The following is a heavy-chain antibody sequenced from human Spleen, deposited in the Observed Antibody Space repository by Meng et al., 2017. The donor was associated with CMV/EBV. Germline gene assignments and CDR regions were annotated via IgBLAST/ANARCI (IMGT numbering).Heavy chain of an antibody. V-gene: IGHV3-21*01. CDR1: GFTFSSYS. D-gene: IGHD4-11*01. J-gene: IGHJ6*02. CDR3: ARVWDDYSKHYYYYYGLDV. CDR2: ISGTGSYI. Sequence: GESLKISYAASGFTFSSYSLTWVRQAPGRGLEWVSSISGTGSYIYHADSVKGRFTISRDNAKDSVYLQMNSLRAEDTAVYYCARVWDDYSKHYYYYYGLDVWGQGTTVTVSS.